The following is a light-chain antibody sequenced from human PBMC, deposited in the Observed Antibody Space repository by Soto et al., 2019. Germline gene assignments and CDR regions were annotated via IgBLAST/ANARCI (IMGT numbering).Light chain of an antibody. V-gene: IGKV3-15*01. CDR3: QQYNKWPWT. CDR1: QSVSNN. CDR2: GAS. Sequence: EIGLAQSPGNLSLSPGERGTISCRASQSVSNNLAWYQQKPGQAPRLLIYGASTRATGIPARFSRTGSGTEFTLTISSLQSEEFAVYDCQQYNKWPWTVGQWTKVDI. J-gene: IGKJ1*01.